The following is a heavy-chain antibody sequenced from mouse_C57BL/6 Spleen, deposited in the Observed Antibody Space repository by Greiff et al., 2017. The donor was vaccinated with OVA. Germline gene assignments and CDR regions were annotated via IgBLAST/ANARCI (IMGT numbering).Heavy chain of an antibody. Sequence: EVKLMESGGGLVKPGGSLKLSCAASGFTFSSYAMSWVSQTPEKRLEWVATISDGGSYTYYPDNVKGRFTISRDNAKKNLYLQMSQLKSEDTAMYYCARVGRYYAMYYWGQGTSVTVSS. CDR3: ARVGRYYAMYY. CDR2: ISDGGSYT. CDR1: GFTFSSYA. J-gene: IGHJ4*01. D-gene: IGHD4-1*01. V-gene: IGHV5-4*03.